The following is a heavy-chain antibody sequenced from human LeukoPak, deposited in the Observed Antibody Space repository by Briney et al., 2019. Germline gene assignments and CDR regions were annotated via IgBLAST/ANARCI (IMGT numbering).Heavy chain of an antibody. V-gene: IGHV4-59*01. J-gene: IGHJ6*02. D-gene: IGHD2-2*02. CDR3: ARSDCSTSCYNPYYYYYGMDV. Sequence: SETLSLTCTVSGGSISSYYWSWIRQPPGEGLEWIGYIYYSGSTNYNPSLKSRVTISVDTSKNQFSLKLSSVTAADTAVYYCARSDCSTSCYNPYYYYYGMDVWGQGTTVTVSS. CDR2: IYYSGST. CDR1: GGSISSYY.